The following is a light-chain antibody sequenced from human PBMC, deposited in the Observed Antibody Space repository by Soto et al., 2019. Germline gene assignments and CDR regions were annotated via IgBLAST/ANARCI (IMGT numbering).Light chain of an antibody. CDR3: QQRCNWPRT. J-gene: IGKJ4*02. Sequence: IEMAMYRATVRLAREESTSLCCRASQSVSSNLAWYQQKPGQAPRLLIYGASTRATGIPARFSGSGSGTEFTLIISSLKSEDFAVYFCQQRCNWPRTFGGGTKVDIK. V-gene: IGKV3-15*01. CDR1: QSVSSN. CDR2: GAS.